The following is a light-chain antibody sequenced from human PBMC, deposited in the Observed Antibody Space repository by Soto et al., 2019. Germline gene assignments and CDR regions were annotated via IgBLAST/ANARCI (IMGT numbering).Light chain of an antibody. J-gene: IGKJ4*01. CDR1: QNINSK. CDR3: QQYNSWPLT. Sequence: EIVMTQSQATLSVSPGERATLSCSASQNINSKLAWYQQIPGQAPRLLIYGASTRATSIPARFSGSGSGTEFTLTISSLQAEDVAVYDCQQYNSWPLTFGGGTKVEIK. CDR2: GAS. V-gene: IGKV3-15*01.